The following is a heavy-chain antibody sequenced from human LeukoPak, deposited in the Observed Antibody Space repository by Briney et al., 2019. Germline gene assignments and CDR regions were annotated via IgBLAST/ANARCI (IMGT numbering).Heavy chain of an antibody. Sequence: GGSLRLSCAASGFTFDDYGMSWVRQAPGKGLEWVSGINWNGGSTVYADSVKGRFTISRDNAKNSLYLQMNSLRAEDTALYYCAGASSSPLLYYYYYYMDVWGKGTTVTVSS. D-gene: IGHD6-13*01. J-gene: IGHJ6*03. CDR2: INWNGGST. V-gene: IGHV3-20*04. CDR3: AGASSSPLLYYYYYYMDV. CDR1: GFTFDDYG.